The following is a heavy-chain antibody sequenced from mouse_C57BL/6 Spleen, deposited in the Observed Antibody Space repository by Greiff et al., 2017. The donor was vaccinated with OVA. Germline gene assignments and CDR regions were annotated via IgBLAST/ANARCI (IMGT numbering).Heavy chain of an antibody. CDR3: ARIGTGDFDY. Sequence: EVKLVESGGGLVKPGGSLKLSCAASGFTFSDYGMHWVRQAPEKGLEWVAYISSGSSTIYYADTVKGRFTISRDNAKNTLFLQMTSLRSEDTAMYYCARIGTGDFDYWGQGTTLTVSS. D-gene: IGHD2-14*01. CDR1: GFTFSDYG. CDR2: ISSGSSTI. V-gene: IGHV5-17*01. J-gene: IGHJ2*01.